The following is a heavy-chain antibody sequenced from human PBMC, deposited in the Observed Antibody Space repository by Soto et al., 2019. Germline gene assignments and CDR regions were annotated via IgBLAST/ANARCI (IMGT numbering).Heavy chain of an antibody. CDR2: IYKTTTT. J-gene: IGHJ5*01. V-gene: IGHV4-30-4*01. CDR1: GDSISTVDYF. CDR3: ARGRYCLTGRCFPNWFDS. D-gene: IGHD2-15*01. Sequence: SETLSLTCSVSGDSISTVDYFWAWIRQPPGQALEYIGYIYKTTTTYYNPSFESRVAISLDTSKSQFSLNVTPVTAADTAVYFCARGRYCLTGRCFPNWFDSWGQGTLVTLSS.